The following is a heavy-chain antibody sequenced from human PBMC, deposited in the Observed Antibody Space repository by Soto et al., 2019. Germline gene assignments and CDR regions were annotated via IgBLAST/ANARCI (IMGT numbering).Heavy chain of an antibody. J-gene: IGHJ5*02. CDR1: GYRLATYY. CDR3: ARGASSQYYDFWSGHYTPYSWVDP. Sequence: ASVKVSCKASGYRLATYYMHWVRQAPGHGLEWMGIINPAGGSTSYAQKFQDRVALTRDTSTSTVYMELSCLSSEDTAVYYCARGASSQYYDFWSGHYTPYSWVDPWGQGTLVTVSS. V-gene: IGHV1-46*01. CDR2: INPAGGST. D-gene: IGHD3-3*01.